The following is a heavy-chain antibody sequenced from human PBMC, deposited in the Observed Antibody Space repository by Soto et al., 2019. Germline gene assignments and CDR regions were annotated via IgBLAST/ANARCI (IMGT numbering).Heavy chain of an antibody. J-gene: IGHJ4*02. D-gene: IGHD2-8*01. V-gene: IGHV3-23*01. CDR1: GFTFSNHA. CDR3: AQDLGLKTFLYYSDS. CDR2: ISGSGGTT. Sequence: EVQVLESGGRLVQPGGSLRLSCGASGFTFSNHAMSWVRQAPGKGLEWVSVISGSGGTTYYADFVKGRFTISRDNSKNTVSVHMRALCSASTAVDSSAQDLGLKTFLYYSDSGGQGSVVPVTP.